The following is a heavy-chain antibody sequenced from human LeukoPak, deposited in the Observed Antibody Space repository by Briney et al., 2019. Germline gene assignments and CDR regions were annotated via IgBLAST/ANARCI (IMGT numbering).Heavy chain of an antibody. CDR2: ISGSGGST. V-gene: IGHV3-23*01. D-gene: IGHD6-19*01. Sequence: PGGSLRLSCAASGFTYSRFGMSWVRQAPGKGLEWVSAISGSGGSTYYADSVKGRFTISRDNSKNTLYLQMNSLRAEDTAVYYCAKDYSSGWFSWGQGTLVTVSS. CDR1: GFTYSRFG. CDR3: AKDYSSGWFS. J-gene: IGHJ5*02.